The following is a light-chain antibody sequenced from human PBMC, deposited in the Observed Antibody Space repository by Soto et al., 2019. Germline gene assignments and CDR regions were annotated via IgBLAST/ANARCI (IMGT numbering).Light chain of an antibody. CDR1: DVFLYSANNRNY. CDR2: WAS. Sequence: DIVMTQPPDSLAVSLGETATINYKTIDVFLYSANNRNYLAWYQQKPGQPPKLLINWASTRESGVPDRFSGSGSGTDFNLTIHCLQAEDVAVYYCQQYDISPLTFGGGTKVDIK. CDR3: QQYDISPLT. J-gene: IGKJ4*01. V-gene: IGKV4-1*01.